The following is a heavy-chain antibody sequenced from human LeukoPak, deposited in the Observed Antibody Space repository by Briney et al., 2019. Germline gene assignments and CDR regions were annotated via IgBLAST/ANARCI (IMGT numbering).Heavy chain of an antibody. CDR2: INHSGST. CDR1: GGSFSGYY. J-gene: IGHJ5*02. Sequence: NASETLSLTCAVYGGSFSGYYWSWIRQPPGKGLEWIGEINHSGSTNYNPSLKSRVTISVDTSKNQFSLKLSSVTAADTAVYYCARLYYYDSSGYYYWFDPWGQGALVTVSS. V-gene: IGHV4-34*01. CDR3: ARLYYYDSSGYYYWFDP. D-gene: IGHD3-22*01.